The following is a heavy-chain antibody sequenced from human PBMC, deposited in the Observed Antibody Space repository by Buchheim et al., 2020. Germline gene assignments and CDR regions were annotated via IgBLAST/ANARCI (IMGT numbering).Heavy chain of an antibody. V-gene: IGHV4-59*01. CDR1: GGSISSYY. D-gene: IGHD2-15*01. J-gene: IGHJ5*02. CDR2: IYYSGST. CDR3: ARTASKYCSGGSCSGGWFDP. Sequence: QVQLQESGPGLVKPSETLSLTCTVSGGSISSYYWSWIRQPPGKGLEWIGYIYYSGSTNYNPSLKSRVTISVDTSTNQFSLKLSSVTAADTAVYYCARTASKYCSGGSCSGGWFDPWGQGTL.